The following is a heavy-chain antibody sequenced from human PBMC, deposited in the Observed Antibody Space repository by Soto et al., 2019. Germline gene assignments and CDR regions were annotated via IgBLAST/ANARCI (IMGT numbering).Heavy chain of an antibody. CDR2: ISAYNGNI. Sequence: GASVKVSCKASGYTFTSNGISWVRQAPGQGLEWMGWISAYNGNIHYAQNLQGRVTMTTDTSTSTAYMELRSLRSDDTAVYYCARDEDSGWNYFDYWGQGTLVTVSS. D-gene: IGHD6-19*01. CDR3: ARDEDSGWNYFDY. J-gene: IGHJ4*02. V-gene: IGHV1-18*01. CDR1: GYTFTSNG.